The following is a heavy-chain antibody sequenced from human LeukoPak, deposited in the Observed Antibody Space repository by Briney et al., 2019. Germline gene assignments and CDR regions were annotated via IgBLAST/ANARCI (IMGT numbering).Heavy chain of an antibody. CDR1: GYTFTGNL. CDR3: ARDRRGVATIIGSFDY. D-gene: IGHD5-24*01. J-gene: IGHJ4*02. V-gene: IGHV1-2*02. CDR2: INPNSGGT. Sequence: ASVKVSCKASGYTFTGNLMHWVRQAPGQGLEWMGWINPNSGGTNYAQKFQGRVTITADKSTSTAYMELSSLRSEDTAVYYCARDRRGVATIIGSFDYWGQGTLVTVSS.